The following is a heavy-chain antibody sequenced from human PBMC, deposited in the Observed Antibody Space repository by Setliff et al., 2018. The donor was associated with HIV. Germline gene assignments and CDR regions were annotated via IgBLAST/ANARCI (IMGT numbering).Heavy chain of an antibody. V-gene: IGHV7-4-1*02. CDR3: ARDERFLAWCDAFDM. J-gene: IGHJ3*02. D-gene: IGHD3-3*01. CDR1: ADTFTNCL. Sequence: ASVKVSCKASADTFTNCLINWVRQAPGQGLEWMGWINTDSGTPTYAQAFTGRFVFSLDTSVSTAFLQITSLKAEDTAVYYCARDERFLAWCDAFDMWGQGTMVTVSS. CDR2: INTDSGTP.